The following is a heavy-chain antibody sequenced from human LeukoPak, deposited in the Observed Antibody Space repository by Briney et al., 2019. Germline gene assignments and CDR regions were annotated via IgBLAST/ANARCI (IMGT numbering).Heavy chain of an antibody. D-gene: IGHD3-16*01. J-gene: IGHJ6*02. CDR2: IIPILGIA. CDR3: ARDAVTRLGGDYYYYGMDV. Sequence: VASVKVSCKASGGTFSSYAISWVRQAPGQGLEWMGRIIPILGIAKYAQKFQGRVTITADKSTSTAYMELSSLRSEDTAVYYCARDAVTRLGGDYYYYGMDVRGQGTTVTVSS. V-gene: IGHV1-69*04. CDR1: GGTFSSYA.